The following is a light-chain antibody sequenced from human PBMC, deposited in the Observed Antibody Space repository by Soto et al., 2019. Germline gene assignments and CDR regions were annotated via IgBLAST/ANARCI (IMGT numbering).Light chain of an antibody. CDR2: GAS. J-gene: IGKJ4*01. V-gene: IGKV3-15*01. Sequence: EIVMTQSPATLSVSPGERATLSCRASQSVSSNLAWYQQKPGQAPRLLIYGASTRVTGIPARFSGSGSGTEFTLTISGLQSEDFAVYYCQQYNNWPRTFGGGTKVEIK. CDR1: QSVSSN. CDR3: QQYNNWPRT.